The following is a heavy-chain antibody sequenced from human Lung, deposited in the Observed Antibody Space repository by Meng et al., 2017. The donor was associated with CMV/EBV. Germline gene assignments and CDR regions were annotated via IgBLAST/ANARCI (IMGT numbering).Heavy chain of an antibody. V-gene: IGHV3-66*02. D-gene: IGHD5-18*01. CDR3: ARVGRVTMSFFDY. CDR1: GFTVSSNY. Sequence: GGSLRLSCAASGFTVSSNYMSWVRQAPGKGLEWVSIIYGAGTTKYADSVKGRFTFSRDNSKNTLYLQMTSLRAEDTAVYYCARVGRVTMSFFDYWGQGTLVTVSS. CDR2: IYGAGTT. J-gene: IGHJ4*02.